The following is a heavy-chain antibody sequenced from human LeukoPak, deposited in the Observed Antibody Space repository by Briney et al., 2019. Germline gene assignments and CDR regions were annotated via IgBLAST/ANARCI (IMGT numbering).Heavy chain of an antibody. CDR2: INQSGST. J-gene: IGHJ3*02. D-gene: IGHD1-1*01. CDR1: GGSFSGYY. V-gene: IGHV4-34*01. Sequence: SETLSLTCAAYGGSFSGYYWSWIRQPPGKGLEWIGVINQSGSTNYNPSLRSRATISGDTSKNQFSLKLSSVTAADTAVYYCARVRDGDWNDSGAFDTGGQGTMVTVS. CDR3: ARVRDGDWNDSGAFDT.